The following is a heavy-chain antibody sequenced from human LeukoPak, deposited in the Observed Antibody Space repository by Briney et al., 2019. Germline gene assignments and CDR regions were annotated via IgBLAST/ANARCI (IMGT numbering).Heavy chain of an antibody. D-gene: IGHD2-21*01. J-gene: IGHJ4*02. CDR2: IYHSGSL. CDR3: ARARLGDDSDYGAYYFDS. CDR1: GYSISSGYY. V-gene: IGHV4-38-2*02. Sequence: SETLSLTCSASGYSISSGYYWAWIRLTPGKGLEWIGSIYHSGSLYYNPSLRSRVTISVDTSKNQFSLKVNSMTAADTAVYYCARARLGDDSDYGAYYFDSWGQGTLVTVSS.